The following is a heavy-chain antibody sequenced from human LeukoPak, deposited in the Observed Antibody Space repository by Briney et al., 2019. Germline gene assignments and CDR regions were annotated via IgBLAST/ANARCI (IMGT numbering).Heavy chain of an antibody. CDR1: GFTFSDYY. J-gene: IGHJ5*02. CDR2: ISSSSSYT. D-gene: IGHD6-13*01. Sequence: PGGSLRLSCAASGFTFSDYYMSWIRQAPGQGLEGVSYISSSSSYTNYADSVKGRFTISRDNAKNSLYLQMNSLRAEDTAVYYCARDLIIAAAGTNWFDPWGQGTLVTVSS. V-gene: IGHV3-11*06. CDR3: ARDLIIAAAGTNWFDP.